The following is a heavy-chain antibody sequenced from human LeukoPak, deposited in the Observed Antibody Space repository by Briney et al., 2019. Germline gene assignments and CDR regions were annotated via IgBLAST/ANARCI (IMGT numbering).Heavy chain of an antibody. CDR2: IIPILGIA. J-gene: IGHJ5*02. V-gene: IGHV1-69*04. CDR1: GGTFSSYA. Sequence: GASVKVSCKASGGTFSSYAISWVRQAPGQGLEWMGRIIPILGIANYAQKFQGRVTITAGKSTSTAYMELSSLRSEDTAVYYCARDLTDQGNWFDPWGQGTLVTVSS. CDR3: ARDLTDQGNWFDP. D-gene: IGHD1-14*01.